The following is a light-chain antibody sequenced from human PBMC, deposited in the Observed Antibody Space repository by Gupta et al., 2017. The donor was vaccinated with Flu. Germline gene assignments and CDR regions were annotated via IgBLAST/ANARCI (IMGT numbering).Light chain of an antibody. V-gene: IGKV1-39*01. J-gene: IGKJ1*01. CDR2: GAS. CDR3: QQSYSRPWT. Sequence: PASLSASEGDRVTITCRASQNIRRYLSWYQQKPGKAPKLLIYGASSFQSGVPSTFSGSGSGTDFTLTISSLQTEDFATYYCQQSYSRPWTFGQGTEVEIK. CDR1: QNIRRY.